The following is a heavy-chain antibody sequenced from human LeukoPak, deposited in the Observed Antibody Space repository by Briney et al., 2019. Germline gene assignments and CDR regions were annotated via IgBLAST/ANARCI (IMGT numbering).Heavy chain of an antibody. CDR2: ISSDGSDI. CDR1: GFTFSNAW. CDR3: AKEGGYYGSGSYYYFDY. Sequence: GGSLRLSCAASGFTFSNAWMSWVRQAPGRGLVWVSRISSDGSDIFYADSVKGRFTISRDNSKNTLYLQMNSLRAEDTAVYYCAKEGGYYGSGSYYYFDYWGQGTLVTVSS. J-gene: IGHJ4*02. D-gene: IGHD3-10*01. V-gene: IGHV3-74*01.